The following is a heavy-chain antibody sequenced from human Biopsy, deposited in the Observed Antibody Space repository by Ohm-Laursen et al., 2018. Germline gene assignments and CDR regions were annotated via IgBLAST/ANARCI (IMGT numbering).Heavy chain of an antibody. D-gene: IGHD4-23*01. CDR1: GFTLSNFN. J-gene: IGHJ4*02. CDR3: ATDDYSGDSAY. V-gene: IGHV3-48*01. CDR2: ISSSSESI. Sequence: GSLRLSCAASGFTLSNFNMNWFRQAPGEGLEWVSYISSSSESIYYADSVRGRFTVSRDNARNSMYLQMNSLRADDTAVYYCATDDYSGDSAYWGQGTLVTVSS.